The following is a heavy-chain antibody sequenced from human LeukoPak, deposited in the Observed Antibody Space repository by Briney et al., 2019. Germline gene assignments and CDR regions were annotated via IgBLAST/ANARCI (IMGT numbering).Heavy chain of an antibody. J-gene: IGHJ4*02. V-gene: IGHV3-74*01. CDR2: INGDGSST. Sequence: GGSLRLSCVGSGFTFSNYWMHWVRQAPGKGLVWISRINGDGSSTTDADSVKGRFTISRDNAKNTLYLQMNSLRADDTAVYHCTRGRETAYVGPLAYWGQGSLVTVSS. CDR3: TRGRETAYVGPLAY. D-gene: IGHD3-16*01. CDR1: GFTFSNYW.